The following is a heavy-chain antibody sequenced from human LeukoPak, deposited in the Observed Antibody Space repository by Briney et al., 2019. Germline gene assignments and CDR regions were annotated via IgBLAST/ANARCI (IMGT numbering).Heavy chain of an antibody. D-gene: IGHD1-26*01. CDR2: IYSGGST. CDR1: GLTVSSNY. J-gene: IGHJ4*02. Sequence: PGGSLRLSCAASGLTVSSNYMTWVRQAPGKGLEWISLIYSGGSTYYADSVKGRFTISRDTAQNSLYLQMNFLRVDDTAVYYCAKGTVGAKFWGQGTLVIVSS. CDR3: AKGTVGAKF. V-gene: IGHV3-53*01.